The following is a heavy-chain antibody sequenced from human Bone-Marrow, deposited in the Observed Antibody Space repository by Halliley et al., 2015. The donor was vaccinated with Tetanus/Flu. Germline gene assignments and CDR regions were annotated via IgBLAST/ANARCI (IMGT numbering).Heavy chain of an antibody. CDR3: ARQAETNGWDDY. V-gene: IGHV4-4*01. J-gene: IGHJ4*02. CDR1: GGSINSDNW. Sequence: TLSLTCAVSGGSINSDNWWAWIRQPPGGGLELIGEISRPGSTYYNPSLESRHTISMDKSKNDFYLHLTSVTAGDTAVYFCARQAETNGWDDYCGQGTLVTGSS. D-gene: IGHD2-8*01. CDR2: ISRPGST.